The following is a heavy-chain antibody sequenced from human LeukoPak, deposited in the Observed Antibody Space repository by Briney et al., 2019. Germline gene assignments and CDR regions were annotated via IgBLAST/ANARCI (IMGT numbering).Heavy chain of an antibody. Sequence: PSETLSLTCTVSGGSISSYYWSWIRQPPGKGLEWIGYIYYSGSTNYNPSLKSRVTISVDTSKNQFSLKLCSVTAADTAVYYCARSPVVTRYFDYWGQGTLVTVSS. V-gene: IGHV4-59*08. CDR1: GGSISSYY. CDR2: IYYSGST. J-gene: IGHJ4*02. CDR3: ARSPVVTRYFDY. D-gene: IGHD4-23*01.